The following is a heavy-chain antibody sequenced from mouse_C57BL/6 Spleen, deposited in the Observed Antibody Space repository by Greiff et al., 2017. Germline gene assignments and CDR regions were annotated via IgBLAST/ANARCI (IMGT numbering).Heavy chain of an antibody. D-gene: IGHD1-1*01. Sequence: VQLQQSVAELVRPGASVKLSCTASGFNIKNTYMHWVKQRPEQGLEWIGRIDPANGNTKYAPKFQGKATITADTSSNTAYLQLSSLTSEDTAIYYCASIYYYGSSYDRYAMDYWGQGTSVTVSS. CDR2: IDPANGNT. CDR1: GFNIKNTY. CDR3: ASIYYYGSSYDRYAMDY. V-gene: IGHV14-3*01. J-gene: IGHJ4*01.